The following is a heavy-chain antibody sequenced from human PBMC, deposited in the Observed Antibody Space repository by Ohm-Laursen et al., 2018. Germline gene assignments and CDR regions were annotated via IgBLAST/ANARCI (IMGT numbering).Heavy chain of an antibody. D-gene: IGHD3-22*01. Sequence: SVKVSCKASGYTFTSYYMHWVRQAPGQGLEWMGIINPSGGSTSYAQKFQGRVTMTRDTSTSTVYMELSSLRSDDTAVYYCARVLYDYGSSAYPDFYGMDVWGQGTMVTVSS. J-gene: IGHJ6*02. CDR2: INPSGGST. CDR3: ARVLYDYGSSAYPDFYGMDV. V-gene: IGHV1-46*01. CDR1: GYTFTSYY.